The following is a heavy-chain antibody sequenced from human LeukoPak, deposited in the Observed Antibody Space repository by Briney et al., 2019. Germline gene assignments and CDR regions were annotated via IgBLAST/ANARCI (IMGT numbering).Heavy chain of an antibody. CDR3: ARTANYYYNYMDV. CDR2: IYYSGST. Sequence: PSETLSLTCAVYGGSFSGYYWGWIRQPPGKGLEWIGNIYYSGSTFYNPSLKSRVTISVDTSKNQFSLKLSSVTAADTAVYYCARTANYYYNYMDVWGKGTTVTVSS. CDR1: GGSFSGYY. V-gene: IGHV4-34*01. J-gene: IGHJ6*03.